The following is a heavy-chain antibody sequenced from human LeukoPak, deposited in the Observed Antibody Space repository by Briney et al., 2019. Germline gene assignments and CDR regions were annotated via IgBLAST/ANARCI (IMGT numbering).Heavy chain of an antibody. CDR2: ISSSSSTI. J-gene: IGHJ4*02. Sequence: QPGGSLRLSCAASGSTFSSYRMNWVRQAPGKGLEWVSYISSSSSTIYYADSVKGRFTISRDNAKNSLYLQMNSLRAEDTAVYYCARDDFWSGYPFEYWGQGTLVTVSS. CDR1: GSTFSSYR. CDR3: ARDDFWSGYPFEY. V-gene: IGHV3-48*01. D-gene: IGHD3-3*01.